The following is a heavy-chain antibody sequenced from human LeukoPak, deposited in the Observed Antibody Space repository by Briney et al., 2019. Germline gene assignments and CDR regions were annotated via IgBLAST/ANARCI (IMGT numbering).Heavy chain of an antibody. Sequence: PSRTLSLTCTVSGGSISSNRWWSGLRQPPGKGLEWIGEIYHSGRTNYNASLKSRVTISVDKSNNQVSLKLSSVTAADTAVYYCATYYEGTGYRFDYWGQGTLVTVSS. J-gene: IGHJ4*02. CDR3: ATYYEGTGYRFDY. CDR1: GGSISSNRW. CDR2: IYHSGRT. D-gene: IGHD3-22*01. V-gene: IGHV4-4*02.